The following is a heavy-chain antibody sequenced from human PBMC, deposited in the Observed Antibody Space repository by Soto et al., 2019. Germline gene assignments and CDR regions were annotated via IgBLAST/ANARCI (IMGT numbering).Heavy chain of an antibody. V-gene: IGHV5-51*01. CDR2: IYPYDSDT. Sequence: PGESLKISCKTSGYSFTSYWIGWLRQMPGKGMEWMGNIYPYDSDTRYSPSFQGPVTISADTSITTAYLQWSGLRASDTAMYFCARHLVGSTRGNFDYWGQGTLVTVSS. J-gene: IGHJ4*01. CDR1: GYSFTSYW. D-gene: IGHD2-2*01. CDR3: ARHLVGSTRGNFDY.